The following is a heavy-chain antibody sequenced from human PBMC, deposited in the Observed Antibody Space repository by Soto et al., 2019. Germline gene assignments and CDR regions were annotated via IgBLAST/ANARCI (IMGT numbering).Heavy chain of an antibody. CDR1: GYSFTSYW. Sequence: GESLKISCQGSGYSFTSYWIAWVRQMPGKGREWMGIVYPGDSDTRYSPSFQGQVTISADKSISTTYLQWSSLKASDTAMYYCARLSGCRNGVCYKFDYWGQGTLVTVSS. CDR2: VYPGDSDT. J-gene: IGHJ4*02. D-gene: IGHD2-8*01. V-gene: IGHV5-51*01. CDR3: ARLSGCRNGVCYKFDY.